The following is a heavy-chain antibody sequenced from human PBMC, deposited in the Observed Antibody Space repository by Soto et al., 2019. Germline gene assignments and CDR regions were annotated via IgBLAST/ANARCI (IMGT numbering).Heavy chain of an antibody. CDR1: GVSINSGDYY. CDR3: AREGYSYNGMDV. V-gene: IGHV4-31*03. D-gene: IGHD5-18*01. J-gene: IGHJ6*02. Sequence: QVQLQESGPGLVKPSQTLSLTCTVSGVSINSGDYYWTWIRQHPGKGLEWIGYIYYSGSTFHNPSPQSRVTISVDTSKNQFSLKLSSVTAADTAVYYCAREGYSYNGMDVWGQGTTVTVSS. CDR2: IYYSGST.